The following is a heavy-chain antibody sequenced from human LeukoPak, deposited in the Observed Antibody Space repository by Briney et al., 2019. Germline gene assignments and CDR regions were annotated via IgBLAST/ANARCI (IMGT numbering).Heavy chain of an antibody. V-gene: IGHV3-43*01. D-gene: IGHD3-10*01. CDR3: ARGYGVRGVIIRPIGY. Sequence: PGGSLRLSCAASGFTFDDYTMHWVRQAPGKGLEWVSLISWDGGSTYYADSVKGRFTISRDNSKNSLYLQMNSLRTEDTALYYCARGYGVRGVIIRPIGYWGQGTLVTVSS. CDR2: ISWDGGST. J-gene: IGHJ4*02. CDR1: GFTFDDYT.